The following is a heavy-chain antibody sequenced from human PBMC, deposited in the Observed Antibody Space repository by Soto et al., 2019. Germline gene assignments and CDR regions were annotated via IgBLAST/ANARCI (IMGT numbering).Heavy chain of an antibody. D-gene: IGHD3-9*01. Sequence: GGSLRLSCAASGFTFSSYAMTWVRQAPGKGLEWVSGISGSGATTSYADSVKGRFTVSRDNSKNTLYLQMNSLRVEDTAVYYYAKLRYFDWSSYNWFAFCGQGTPVTVSS. CDR3: AKLRYFDWSSYNWFAF. J-gene: IGHJ5*01. CDR1: GFTFSSYA. V-gene: IGHV3-23*01. CDR2: ISGSGATT.